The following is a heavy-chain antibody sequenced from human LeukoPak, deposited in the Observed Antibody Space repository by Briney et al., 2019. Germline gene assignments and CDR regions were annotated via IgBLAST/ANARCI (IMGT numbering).Heavy chain of an antibody. Sequence: GGSLRLSCAASGFPLSSYSINWVRQAPGKGLEWVSYINIDSITVNYADSVKGRFTISRDNAKNSLYLQMNSLRAEDTAVYYCARAVYRSGGYYFDYWGQGILVTVSS. CDR2: INIDSITV. CDR1: GFPLSSYS. CDR3: ARAVYRSGGYYFDY. V-gene: IGHV3-48*01. J-gene: IGHJ4*02. D-gene: IGHD6-19*01.